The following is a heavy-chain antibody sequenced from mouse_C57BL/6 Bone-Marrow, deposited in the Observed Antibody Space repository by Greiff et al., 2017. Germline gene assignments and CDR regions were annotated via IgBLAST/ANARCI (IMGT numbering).Heavy chain of an antibody. J-gene: IGHJ2*01. CDR3: ARSGDYCDY. V-gene: IGHV1-52*01. CDR1: GYTFTSYW. D-gene: IGHD1-3*01. Sequence: QVQLKQPGAELVRPGSSVKLSCKASGYTFTSYWMHWVKQRPIQGLEWIGNIDPSDSGTNYNEKFKDKATLTVDKSSSTAYMQLSSLTSEDSAVYYCARSGDYCDYWGQGTTLTVSS. CDR2: IDPSDSGT.